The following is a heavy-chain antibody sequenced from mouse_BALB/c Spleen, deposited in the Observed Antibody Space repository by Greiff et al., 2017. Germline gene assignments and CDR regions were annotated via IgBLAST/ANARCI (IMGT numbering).Heavy chain of an antibody. V-gene: IGHV5-4*02. CDR1: GFTFSDYY. Sequence: EVQGVESGGGLVKPGGSLKLSCAASGFTFSDYYMYWVRQTPEKRLEWVATISDGGSYTYYPDSVKGRFTISRDNAKNNLYLQMSSLKSEDTAMYYCARSGSTMITYFDYWGQGTTLTVSS. J-gene: IGHJ2*01. CDR3: ARSGSTMITYFDY. D-gene: IGHD2-4*01. CDR2: ISDGGSYT.